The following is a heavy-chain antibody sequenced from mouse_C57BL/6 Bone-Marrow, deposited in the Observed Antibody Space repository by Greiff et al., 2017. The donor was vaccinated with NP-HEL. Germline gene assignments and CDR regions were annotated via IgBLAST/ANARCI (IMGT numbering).Heavy chain of an antibody. CDR2: IWRGGST. V-gene: IGHV2-5*01. CDR1: GFSLTSYG. CDR3: AKNLLLLYAMDY. J-gene: IGHJ4*01. D-gene: IGHD2-3*01. Sequence: VMLVESGPGLVQPSQSLSITCTVSGFSLTSYGVHWVRQSPGKGLEWLGVIWRGGSTDYNAAFMSRLSITKDNSKSQVFFKMNSLQADDTAIYYCAKNLLLLYAMDYWGQGTSVTVSS.